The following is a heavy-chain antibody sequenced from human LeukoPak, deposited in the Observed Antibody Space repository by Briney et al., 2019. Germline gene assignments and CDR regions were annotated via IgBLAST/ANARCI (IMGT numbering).Heavy chain of an antibody. V-gene: IGHV3-30*18. J-gene: IGHJ4*02. CDR3: AKGPPYSSARYIDY. Sequence: GGSLRLSCAASGFTFSNYGMHWVRQAPGKGLEWVAVISYDGSNKYYADSVKGRFTISRDNSKNTLYLQMNSLRAEDTAVYYCAKGPPYSSARYIDYWGQGTLVTVSS. CDR2: ISYDGSNK. D-gene: IGHD6-25*01. CDR1: GFTFSNYG.